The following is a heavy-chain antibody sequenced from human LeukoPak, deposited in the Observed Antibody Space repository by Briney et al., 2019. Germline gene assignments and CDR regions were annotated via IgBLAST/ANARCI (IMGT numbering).Heavy chain of an antibody. V-gene: IGHV4-39*01. CDR3: ARRASGSSLLDY. D-gene: IGHD3-10*01. CDR1: GASISSSGYY. J-gene: IGHJ4*02. Sequence: SETLSLTCTVSGASISSSGYYWGWIRQPPGKGLEWIGNIYYGGSTFYSPSLQSRVTIPVDTSRNQLSLKLTSVTAADTAVYYCARRASGSSLLDYWGQGTLVTVSS. CDR2: IYYGGST.